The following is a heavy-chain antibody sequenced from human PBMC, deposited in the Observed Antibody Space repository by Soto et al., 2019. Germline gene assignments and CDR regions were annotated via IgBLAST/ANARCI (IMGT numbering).Heavy chain of an antibody. V-gene: IGHV3-48*02. Sequence: PGGSLRLSCAASGFTFSSYSMNWVRQAPGKGLEWVSYISSSSSTIYYADSVKGRFTISRDNAKNSLYLQMNSLRDEDTAVYYCATERPTVTQEYYFDYWGQGTLVTVSS. CDR1: GFTFSSYS. CDR3: ATERPTVTQEYYFDY. J-gene: IGHJ4*02. D-gene: IGHD4-17*01. CDR2: ISSSSSTI.